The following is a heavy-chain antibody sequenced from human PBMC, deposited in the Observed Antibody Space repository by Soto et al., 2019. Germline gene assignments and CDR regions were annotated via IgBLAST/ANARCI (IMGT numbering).Heavy chain of an antibody. CDR2: IYYSGST. Sequence: ILSLTCTVSGGSISGYSWSWIRQSPGKGLEWIGYIYYSGSTNYNPSLKSRVTISVDTSKNRFSLKLSSVTVADSAVYYCARAQAAYYFDYWGQGTVVTVSS. D-gene: IGHD2-15*01. V-gene: IGHV4-59*13. J-gene: IGHJ4*02. CDR3: ARAQAAYYFDY. CDR1: GGSISGYS.